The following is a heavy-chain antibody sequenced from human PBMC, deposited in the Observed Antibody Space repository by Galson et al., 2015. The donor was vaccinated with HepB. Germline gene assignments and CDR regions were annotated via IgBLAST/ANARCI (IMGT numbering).Heavy chain of an antibody. J-gene: IGHJ3*02. CDR3: ARPASTDSSSWYNAFDI. CDR1: GYSYTNYW. V-gene: IGHV5-51*01. D-gene: IGHD6-13*01. Sequence: SGAEVKKPGESLKISCKGSGYSYTNYWIGWVRQMPGKGLEWMGIIYPGDSDTRYSPSFQGQVTFSADKSITTAYLQWSSLKPSYTAIYYCARPASTDSSSWYNAFDIWGQGTKVTVSS. CDR2: IYPGDSDT.